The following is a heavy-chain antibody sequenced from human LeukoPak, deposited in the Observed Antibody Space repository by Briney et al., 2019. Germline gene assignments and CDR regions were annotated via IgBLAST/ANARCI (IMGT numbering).Heavy chain of an antibody. D-gene: IGHD3-10*01. CDR1: GFTVSSNY. CDR3: ARDRGITMVRGGAYYGMDV. Sequence: PGGSLRLSCAASGFTVSSNYMSWVRQAPGKGLEWVSVIYSGGSTYYADSVNGRFTISRHNSKNTLYLQMNSLRAEDTAVYYCARDRGITMVRGGAYYGMDVWGQGTTVTVSS. CDR2: IYSGGST. J-gene: IGHJ6*02. V-gene: IGHV3-53*04.